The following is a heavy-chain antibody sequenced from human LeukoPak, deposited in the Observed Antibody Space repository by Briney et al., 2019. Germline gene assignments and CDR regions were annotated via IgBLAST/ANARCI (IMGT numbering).Heavy chain of an antibody. CDR3: ARDPRNYDYVWGSKGWFDP. V-gene: IGHV1-18*01. CDR2: ISAYNGNT. Sequence: ASVKVSCKVSGYTFTSYGISWVRQAPGQGLEWMGWISAYNGNTNYAQKLQGRVTMTTDTSTSTAYMELRSLRSDDTAVYYCARDPRNYDYVWGSKGWFDPWGQGTLVTVSS. D-gene: IGHD3-16*01. CDR1: GYTFTSYG. J-gene: IGHJ5*02.